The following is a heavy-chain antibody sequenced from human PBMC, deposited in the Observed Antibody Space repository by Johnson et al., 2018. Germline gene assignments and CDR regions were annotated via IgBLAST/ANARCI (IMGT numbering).Heavy chain of an antibody. Sequence: QVQLVESGGGLVQPGRSLRLSCAGSGFTFSSHAMHWVRQAPGKGLEWVAVIANDENNKYYADSVKGRFTISRDNSKNSLYLQMNSLRPEDTALYYCARLGVAVAGTVYFQHWGQGTLVTVSS. CDR2: IANDENNK. CDR3: ARLGVAVAGTVYFQH. D-gene: IGHD6-19*01. V-gene: IGHV3-30-3*01. J-gene: IGHJ1*01. CDR1: GFTFSSHA.